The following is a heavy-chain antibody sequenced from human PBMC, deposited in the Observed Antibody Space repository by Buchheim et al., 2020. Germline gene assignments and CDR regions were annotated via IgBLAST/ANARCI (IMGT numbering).Heavy chain of an antibody. Sequence: EVQLVESGGGLVQPGGSLRLSCAASGFTFSSYGMSWVRQAPRKGLEWVANIKEDGSEIYYVDSVKGRFTISRDNAKNSLYLQMNSLRAEDSAVYYCARRSSWLEYWGQGT. V-gene: IGHV3-7*01. J-gene: IGHJ4*02. CDR2: IKEDGSEI. CDR1: GFTFSSYG. D-gene: IGHD6-13*01. CDR3: ARRSSWLEY.